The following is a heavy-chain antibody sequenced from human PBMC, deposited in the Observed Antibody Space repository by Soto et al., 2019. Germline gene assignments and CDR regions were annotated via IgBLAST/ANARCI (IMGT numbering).Heavy chain of an antibody. Sequence: PSETLSLTCAVSGGSISSGVYSWSWIGHPPGKGLEWIGYIYQTGSTYYNPSLKSRVTISVDRSKNQFSLRLSSVTAADTAVYYCARGYYYDGGGYYFEYFQHWGQGTPVTVSS. CDR2: IYQTGST. D-gene: IGHD3-22*01. J-gene: IGHJ1*01. CDR1: GGSISSGVYS. V-gene: IGHV4-30-2*01. CDR3: ARGYYYDGGGYYFEYFQH.